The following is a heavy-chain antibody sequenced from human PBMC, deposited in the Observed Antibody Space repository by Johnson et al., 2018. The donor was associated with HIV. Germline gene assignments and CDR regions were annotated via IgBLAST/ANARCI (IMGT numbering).Heavy chain of an antibody. CDR2: ISYDGSNK. V-gene: IGHV3-30-3*01. Sequence: QMQLVESGGGLVQPGGSLRLSCAASGFAFSSYAMSWVRQAPGKGLEWVAVISYDGSNKYYADSVKGRFTISRDNSKNTLYLQMNSLRAEDTAVYYCARGKGAAAGLDTFDIWGQGTMVSVSS. CDR1: GFAFSSYA. CDR3: ARGKGAAAGLDTFDI. D-gene: IGHD6-13*01. J-gene: IGHJ3*02.